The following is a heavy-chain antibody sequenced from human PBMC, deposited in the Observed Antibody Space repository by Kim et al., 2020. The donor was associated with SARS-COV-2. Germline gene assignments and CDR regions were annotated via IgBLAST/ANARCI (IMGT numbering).Heavy chain of an antibody. CDR2: VDHSGTT. V-gene: IGHV4-4*02. Sequence: SETLSLTCVVSGASISSSSCWSWVRQPPGKGLEWIGEVDHSGTTSYNVSLKNRVSILVDKSKNQFSLRLTSVNAADTAVYYCARGVSSAWTLRAWFDPWGQGTLVTVS. D-gene: IGHD3-22*01. CDR1: GASISSSSC. CDR3: ARGVSSAWTLRAWFDP. J-gene: IGHJ5*02.